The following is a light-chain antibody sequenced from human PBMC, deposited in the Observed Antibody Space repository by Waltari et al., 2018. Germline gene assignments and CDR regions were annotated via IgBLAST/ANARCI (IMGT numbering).Light chain of an antibody. CDR1: QSVSSN. CDR3: QQYNNWPRT. Sequence: EIVMTQSPATLSVSPGDRATLACRASQSVSSNVAWYQQKPGQAPRLLIYGASTRATGIPARFSGSGSGTEFTLTISSMQSEDFAVYYCQQYNNWPRTFGQGTKVEIK. CDR2: GAS. V-gene: IGKV3-15*01. J-gene: IGKJ1*01.